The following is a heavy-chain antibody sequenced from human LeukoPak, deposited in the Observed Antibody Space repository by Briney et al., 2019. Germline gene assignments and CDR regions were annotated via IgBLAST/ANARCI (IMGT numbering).Heavy chain of an antibody. J-gene: IGHJ4*02. CDR1: GFTFSSSA. CDR3: AKSGYNRFDY. CDR2: ISGSDSST. Sequence: GGCLRLSCAASGFTFSSSAMSWVRQAPGKGLEWVSTISGSDSSTYYADSVKGRFTISRDNSKNTLYLQMNSLRADDTAVYYCAKSGYNRFDYWGQGTLVTVSS. V-gene: IGHV3-23*01. D-gene: IGHD5-24*01.